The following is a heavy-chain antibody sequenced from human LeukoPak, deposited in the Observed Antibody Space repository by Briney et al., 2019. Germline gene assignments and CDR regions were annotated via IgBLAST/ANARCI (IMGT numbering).Heavy chain of an antibody. V-gene: IGHV4-59*08. D-gene: IGHD4-17*01. J-gene: IGHJ3*02. CDR2: IYYSGST. Sequence: PSETLSLTCTVSGGSISTYYWSWIRQPPGKGLEWMGYIYYSGSTNYNPSLKSRVTIPVDTSKNQFSLKLSSVTAADTAVYYCARSYGDDAFDIWGQGTMVTVSS. CDR3: ARSYGDDAFDI. CDR1: GGSISTYY.